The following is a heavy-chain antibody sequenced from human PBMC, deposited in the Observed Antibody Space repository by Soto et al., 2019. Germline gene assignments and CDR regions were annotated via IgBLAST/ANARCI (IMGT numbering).Heavy chain of an antibody. J-gene: IGHJ4*02. CDR2: INPNNGGT. V-gene: IGHV1-2*04. Sequence: QVHLVQSGAEVKKPGASVKVSCKASGYSFTANSMHWERQAPGQGLEWMGWINPNNGGTNNARNFQGWVTKTRDTSISTAYMDLTRLTSDATAVYYCASQRSGVVYWGQGTLVTVSS. D-gene: IGHD2-15*01. CDR3: ASQRSGVVY. CDR1: GYSFTANS.